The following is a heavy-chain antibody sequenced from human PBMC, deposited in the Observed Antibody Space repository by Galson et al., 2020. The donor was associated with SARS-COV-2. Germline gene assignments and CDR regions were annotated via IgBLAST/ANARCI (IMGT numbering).Heavy chain of an antibody. CDR1: GFTFSSYA. Sequence: GESLKISCAASGFTFSSYAMHWVRQAPGKGLEWVAVISYDGSNKYYADSVKGRFTISRDNSKNTLYLQMNSLRAEDTAVYYCARDRKSYDILTGYMLGGGYYYYYGMDVWGQGTTVTVSS. D-gene: IGHD3-9*01. CDR3: ARDRKSYDILTGYMLGGGYYYYYGMDV. J-gene: IGHJ6*02. V-gene: IGHV3-30-3*01. CDR2: ISYDGSNK.